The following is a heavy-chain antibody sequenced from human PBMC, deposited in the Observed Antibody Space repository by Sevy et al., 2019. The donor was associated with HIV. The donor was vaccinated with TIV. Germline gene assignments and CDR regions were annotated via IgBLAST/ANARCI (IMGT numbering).Heavy chain of an antibody. CDR1: GGSISNYY. J-gene: IGHJ4*02. CDR2: IYYSGST. CDR3: ARFPSGWYEAFDH. Sequence: SETLSLTCTVSGGSISNYYWSWIRQPPGKGLEWIAYIYYSGSTNYNPSLKSRVTISVDRYKKQFSLKLSSVTAADTAVYYCARFPSGWYEAFDHWGQGTLVTVSS. V-gene: IGHV4-59*01. D-gene: IGHD6-19*01.